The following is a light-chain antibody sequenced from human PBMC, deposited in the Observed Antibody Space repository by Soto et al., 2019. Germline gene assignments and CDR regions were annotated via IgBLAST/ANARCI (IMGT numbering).Light chain of an antibody. J-gene: IGLJ1*01. V-gene: IGLV2-23*03. Sequence: QSALTQPASVSGSPGQSITISCTGTSSDVGSYNLVSWYQQHPGKAPKLMIYEGSKRPSGVSNRFSGSKSGNTASLTISGLQAEDESDYYCCSYAGSYTFAFGTGTKVTVL. CDR2: EGS. CDR3: CSYAGSYTFA. CDR1: SSDVGSYNL.